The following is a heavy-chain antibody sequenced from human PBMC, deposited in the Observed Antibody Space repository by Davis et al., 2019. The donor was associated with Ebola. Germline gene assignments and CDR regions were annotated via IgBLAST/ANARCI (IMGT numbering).Heavy chain of an antibody. J-gene: IGHJ6*02. Sequence: GESLKISCAVSGFTFGRYDMHWVRQAAGQGLEWVSMIGYGDDTYYLDSVRGRFTVSRENAKNSLYLQMNSLRADDTAVYYCARGAPTTIMHYSYAMDVWGQGTTVTVSS. CDR3: ARGAPTTIMHYSYAMDV. CDR1: GFTFGRYD. V-gene: IGHV3-13*01. CDR2: IGYGDDT. D-gene: IGHD4-11*01.